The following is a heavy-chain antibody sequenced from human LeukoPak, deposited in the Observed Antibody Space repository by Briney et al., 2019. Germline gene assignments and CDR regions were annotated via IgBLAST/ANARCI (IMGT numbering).Heavy chain of an antibody. V-gene: IGHV3-21*01. J-gene: IGHJ1*01. Sequence: PGGSLRLSCAASGFTFSSYSMNWVRQAPGKGLEWVSSISSSSSYIYYADSVKGRLTISRDNAKNSLYLQMNSLRAEDTAVYYCARDRPPYDFWSGYYFDFQHWGQGTLVTVSS. CDR1: GFTFSSYS. CDR3: ARDRPPYDFWSGYYFDFQH. CDR2: ISSSSSYI. D-gene: IGHD3-3*01.